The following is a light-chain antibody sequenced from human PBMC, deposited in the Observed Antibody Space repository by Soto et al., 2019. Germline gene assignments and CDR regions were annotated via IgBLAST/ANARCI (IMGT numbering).Light chain of an antibody. V-gene: IGKV3-20*01. CDR2: GAS. CDR1: QSVIINY. J-gene: IGKJ4*01. CDR3: QQYGDSPLT. Sequence: EIMLRQSPDSRSLSPGERASLSCSASQSVIINYLDWYQQIPGQAPRPLIYGASSRVPGIPDRFSGSGSGTDFPLNISRLEPDDFAVYYCQQYGDSPLTFGGGTKVDTK.